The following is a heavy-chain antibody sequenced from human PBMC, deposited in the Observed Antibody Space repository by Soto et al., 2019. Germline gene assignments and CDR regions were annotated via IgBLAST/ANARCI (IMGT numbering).Heavy chain of an antibody. V-gene: IGHV3-33*06. J-gene: IGHJ4*02. D-gene: IGHD3-3*01. CDR1: GFTFTSYT. CDR3: AKDRSPEYYDFWSGKTYFDY. CDR2: FWYDASGQ. Sequence: QVQVVESGGGVVQPGRSLRLSCTTSGFTFTSYTMHWVRQAPGKGLEWVATFWYDASGQRYADSVEGRFTISRDNSKNTLYLEMHSLRAEDTAIYYCAKDRSPEYYDFWSGKTYFDYWGQGTLVTVSS.